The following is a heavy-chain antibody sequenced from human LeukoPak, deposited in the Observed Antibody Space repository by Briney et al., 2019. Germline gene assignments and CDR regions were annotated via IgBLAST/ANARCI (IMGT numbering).Heavy chain of an antibody. CDR3: AKRGPGNYYSLDY. CDR2: ISGSGGNT. Sequence: GGSLRLSCAASGFTFSNYAMSWVRQAPGKGLEWVSAISGSGGNTYYADSVKGRFTISRDHSKNTLYLQMTSLRAEDTAVYYCAKRGPGNYYSLDYWGQGTPVTVSS. D-gene: IGHD1-26*01. V-gene: IGHV3-23*01. J-gene: IGHJ4*02. CDR1: GFTFSNYA.